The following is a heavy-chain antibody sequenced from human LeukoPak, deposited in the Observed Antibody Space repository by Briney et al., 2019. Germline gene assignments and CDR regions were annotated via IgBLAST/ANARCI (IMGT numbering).Heavy chain of an antibody. CDR1: GFTFSSYG. CDR2: IRYDGSNK. J-gene: IGHJ4*02. V-gene: IGHV3-30*02. Sequence: PGGSLRLSCAASGFTFSSYGMHWVRQAPGKGLEWVAFIRYDGSNKYYADSVKGRFTISRDNSKNTLYLQMNSLRAEDTAVYYCAKGSPPQSESGWYVDYWGQGTLVTVSS. CDR3: AKGSPPQSESGWYVDY. D-gene: IGHD6-19*01.